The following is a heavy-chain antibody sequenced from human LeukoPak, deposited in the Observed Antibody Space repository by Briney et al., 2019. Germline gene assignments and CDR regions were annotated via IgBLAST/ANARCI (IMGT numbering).Heavy chain of an antibody. CDR1: GYTFTGYY. Sequence: ASVKVSCKASGYTFTGYYMHWVRQAPGQGLEWMGWINPNSGGTNYAQKFQGRVTMTRDTSISTAYMELSRLRSDDTAVYYCARSGDAYYDFWSGYYTDYLFDYWAREPWSPSPQ. V-gene: IGHV1-2*02. D-gene: IGHD3-3*01. CDR2: INPNSGGT. J-gene: IGHJ4*02. CDR3: ARSGDAYYDFWSGYYTDYLFDY.